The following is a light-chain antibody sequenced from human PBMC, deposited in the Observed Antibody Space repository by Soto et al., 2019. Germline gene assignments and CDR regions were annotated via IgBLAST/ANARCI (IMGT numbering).Light chain of an antibody. CDR2: GAS. V-gene: IGKV3-20*01. J-gene: IGKJ2*01. CDR1: QSISSNY. Sequence: VLTQSPGNLSLSPGERATISCRASQSISSNYLAWYQHKTGQAPRLLIYGASSRATGIPHRFSGSGSGTDFTLTISRLEPEDCGVFYCQQYGNSPPYTFGQGTRLEIK. CDR3: QQYGNSPPYT.